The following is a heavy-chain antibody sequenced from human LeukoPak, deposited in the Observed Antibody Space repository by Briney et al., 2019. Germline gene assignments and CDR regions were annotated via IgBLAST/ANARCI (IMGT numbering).Heavy chain of an antibody. CDR2: ISSSSSTI. Sequence: GGSLRLSCAASGFTFRAYIMNWVRQAPGKGPEWVSHISSSSSTIYYADSVKGRFTISRDNGKNSLYLQMNSLRDEDTAVYYCVRGDGWFGELLNFDNWGQGTLVTVSS. J-gene: IGHJ4*02. CDR1: GFTFRAYI. CDR3: VRGDGWFGELLNFDN. D-gene: IGHD3-10*01. V-gene: IGHV3-48*02.